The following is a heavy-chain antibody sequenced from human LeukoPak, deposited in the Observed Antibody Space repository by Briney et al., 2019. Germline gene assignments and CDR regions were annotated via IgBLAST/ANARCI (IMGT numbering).Heavy chain of an antibody. J-gene: IGHJ4*02. CDR2: VNPNSGGST. Sequence: ASVKVSCKASGYTFTGYYMHWVRQAPGQGLEWMGWVNPNSGGSTSYAQKFQGRVAMTRDTSTSTVYMELSSLRSEDTAVYYCAKERDYDSSGMYYFDYWGQGTLVTVSS. D-gene: IGHD3-22*01. CDR3: AKERDYDSSGMYYFDY. CDR1: GYTFTGYY. V-gene: IGHV1-46*01.